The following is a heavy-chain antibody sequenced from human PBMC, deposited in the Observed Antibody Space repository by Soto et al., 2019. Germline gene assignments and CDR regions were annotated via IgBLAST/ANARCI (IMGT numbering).Heavy chain of an antibody. CDR1: GGSISSGGYS. CDR2: IYHSGST. CDR3: ARVKGIAAAGRSSNNWFDP. Sequence: PSETLSLTCAVSGGSISSGGYSWSWIRQPPGKGLEWIGYIYHSGSTYYNPSLKSRVTISVDTSKNQFSLKLSSVTAADTAVYYCARVKGIAAAGRSSNNWFDPWGQGTLVTVSS. J-gene: IGHJ5*02. D-gene: IGHD6-13*01. V-gene: IGHV4-30-2*01.